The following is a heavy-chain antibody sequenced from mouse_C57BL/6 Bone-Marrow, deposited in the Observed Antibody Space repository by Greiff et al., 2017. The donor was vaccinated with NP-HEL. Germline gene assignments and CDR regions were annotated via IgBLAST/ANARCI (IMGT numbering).Heavy chain of an antibody. J-gene: IGHJ3*01. Sequence: VQLQQPGTELVKPGASVKLSCKASGYTFTSYWMHWVKQRPGQGLEWIGRIDPANGNTKYAPKFQGKATITADTSSNTAYLQLSSLTSEDTAIYYCASNGNYAWFAYWGQGTLVTVSA. CDR2: IDPANGNT. V-gene: IGHV14-3*01. CDR1: GYTFTSYW. CDR3: ASNGNYAWFAY. D-gene: IGHD2-1*01.